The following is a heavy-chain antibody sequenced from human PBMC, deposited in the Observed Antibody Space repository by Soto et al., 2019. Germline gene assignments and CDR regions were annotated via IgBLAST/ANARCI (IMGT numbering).Heavy chain of an antibody. V-gene: IGHV3-7*01. J-gene: IGHJ4*02. D-gene: IGHD6-13*01. CDR1: GFTFSNYW. CDR2: IKQDGSVR. CDR3: ARIGYSRSCFYE. Sequence: GGSLRLSCAASGFTFSNYWMSWVRQAPGKGLEWVANIKQDGSVRYYVDSVKGRFTISRDNAMSSVYLQMNSLRAEDTSVYDWARIGYSRSCFYEWGQGSLVTVAS.